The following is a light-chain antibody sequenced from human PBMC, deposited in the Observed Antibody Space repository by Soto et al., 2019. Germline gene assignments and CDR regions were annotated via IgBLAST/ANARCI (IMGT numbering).Light chain of an antibody. Sequence: QSVLTQPPSASGTPGQTITISWSGGSSNIEINTVSWYEHLPGTAPRLLIYGNNQRPSRVPDRVSGSKSGTSASLAISGRQSEDEAHCYCATWDDSLDVHVFGNGSMVTVL. CDR2: GNN. J-gene: IGLJ1*01. CDR3: ATWDDSLDVHV. CDR1: SSNIEINT. V-gene: IGLV1-44*01.